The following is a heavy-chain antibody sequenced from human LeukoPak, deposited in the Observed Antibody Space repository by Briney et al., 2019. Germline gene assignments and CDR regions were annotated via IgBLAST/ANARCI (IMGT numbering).Heavy chain of an antibody. D-gene: IGHD2-21*02. J-gene: IGHJ5*02. CDR3: ARWAGRCGGYCQSEDP. V-gene: IGHV3-7*01. CDR1: GFTFSTSW. Sequence: PGGSLRLSCVGSGFTFSTSWMHWVGQAPGEGPEYVAYIKQDGSETNYVDSVKGRFTISRDNTRNSLFLQMYSLREDDTAIYYCARWAGRCGGYCQSEDPWGLGTLVIVSS. CDR2: IKQDGSET.